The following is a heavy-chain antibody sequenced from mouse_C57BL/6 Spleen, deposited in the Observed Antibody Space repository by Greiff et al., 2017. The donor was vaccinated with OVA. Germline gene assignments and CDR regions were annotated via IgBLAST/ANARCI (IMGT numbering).Heavy chain of an antibody. J-gene: IGHJ2*01. D-gene: IGHD1-1*01. CDR1: GFTFSSYA. V-gene: IGHV5-4*01. Sequence: EVHLVESGGGLVKPGGSLKLSCAASGFTFSSYAMSWVRQTPEKRLEWVATISDGGSYTYYPDNVKGRFTISRDNAKNNLYLQMSHLKSEDTAMYYCARDYYGSSPFDYWGQGTTLTVSS. CDR2: ISDGGSYT. CDR3: ARDYYGSSPFDY.